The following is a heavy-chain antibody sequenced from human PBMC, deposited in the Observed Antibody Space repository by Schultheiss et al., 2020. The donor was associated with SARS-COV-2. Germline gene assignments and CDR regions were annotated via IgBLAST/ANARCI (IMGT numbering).Heavy chain of an antibody. Sequence: SETLSLTCAVYGGSFSGYYWSWIRQPPGKGLEWIGEINHSGSTNYNPSLKSRVTISVDTSKNQISLKLSSVTAADTAVYYCARGGETIFGVVTILRYWGQRLFLTVSS. V-gene: IGHV4-34*01. CDR2: INHSGST. D-gene: IGHD3-3*01. J-gene: IGHJ4*02. CDR3: ARGGETIFGVVTILRY. CDR1: GGSFSGYY.